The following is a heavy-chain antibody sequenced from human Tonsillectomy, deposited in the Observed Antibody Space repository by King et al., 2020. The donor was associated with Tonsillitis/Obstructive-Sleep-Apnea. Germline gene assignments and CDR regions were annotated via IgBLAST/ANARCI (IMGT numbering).Heavy chain of an antibody. CDR3: ARARITIFGVVIIPSWFDP. V-gene: IGHV1-69*01. CDR2: IIPSFGTA. Sequence: QLVQSGAEVKKPGSSVKVSCKASGGTFSSYAISWVRQAPGQGLEWMGGIIPSFGTANYAQKFQGRVTITADESTSTAYMELSSLRSEDTAVYYCARARITIFGVVIIPSWFDPWGQGTLVTVSS. J-gene: IGHJ5*02. CDR1: GGTFSSYA. D-gene: IGHD3-3*01.